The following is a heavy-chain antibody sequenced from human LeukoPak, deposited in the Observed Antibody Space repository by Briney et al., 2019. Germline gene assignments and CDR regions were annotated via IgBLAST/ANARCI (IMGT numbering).Heavy chain of an antibody. J-gene: IGHJ6*03. D-gene: IGHD5-12*01. V-gene: IGHV3-21*01. CDR2: ISSSSSYI. CDR3: ARKALHSGYDSYYMDV. CDR1: GFTFSSYS. Sequence: GGSLRLSCAASGFTFSSYSMNWVRQAPGKGLEWVSSISSSSSYIYYADSVKGRFTISRDNVKNSLYLQMNSLRAEDTAVYYCARKALHSGYDSYYMDVWGKGTTVTVSS.